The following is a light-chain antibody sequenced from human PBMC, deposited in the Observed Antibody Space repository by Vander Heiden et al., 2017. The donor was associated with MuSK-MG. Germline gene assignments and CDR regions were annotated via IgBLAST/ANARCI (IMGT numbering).Light chain of an antibody. CDR2: GAS. CDR3: HQYSDWPPGT. Sequence: DIVMTQSPATLSVSPGERVTLSCRTSQSVSTKLAWYQRKPGQTPTLLIYGASTRATGIPARFSGTGSGTEFTLTINNLQSEDFAVYYCHQYSDWPPGTFGQGTKLEIK. V-gene: IGKV3-15*01. J-gene: IGKJ2*01. CDR1: QSVSTK.